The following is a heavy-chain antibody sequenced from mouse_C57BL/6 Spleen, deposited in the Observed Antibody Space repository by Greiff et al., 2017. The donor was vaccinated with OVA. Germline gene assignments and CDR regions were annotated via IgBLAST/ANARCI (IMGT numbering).Heavy chain of an antibody. Sequence: EVHLVESEGGLVQPGSSMKLSCTASGFTFSDYYMAWVRPVPEKGLEWVANINYDGSSTYYLDSLKSRFIISRDNAKNILYLQMSSLKSEDTATYYCAREDTNWDDWYFDVWGTGTTVTVSS. V-gene: IGHV5-16*01. CDR2: INYDGSST. CDR3: AREDTNWDDWYFDV. D-gene: IGHD4-1*01. J-gene: IGHJ1*03. CDR1: GFTFSDYY.